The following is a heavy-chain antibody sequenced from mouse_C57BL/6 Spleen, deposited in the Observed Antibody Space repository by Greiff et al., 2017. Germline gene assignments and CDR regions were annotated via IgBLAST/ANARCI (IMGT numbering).Heavy chain of an antibody. V-gene: IGHV5-4*01. D-gene: IGHD2-1*01. CDR3: AREGDYYVDY. Sequence: EVQVVESGGGLVKPGGSLKLSCAASGFTFSSYAMSWVRQTPEKRLEWVATISDGGSYTYYPDNVKGRFTISRDNAKNNLYLQMSHLKSEDTAMYYCAREGDYYVDYWGQGTTLTVSS. CDR2: ISDGGSYT. J-gene: IGHJ2*01. CDR1: GFTFSSYA.